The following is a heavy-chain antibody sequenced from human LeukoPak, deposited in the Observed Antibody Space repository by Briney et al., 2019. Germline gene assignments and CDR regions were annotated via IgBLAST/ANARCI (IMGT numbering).Heavy chain of an antibody. CDR2: ISGSDGST. Sequence: GGSLRLSCAASGFTFSSYAMSWVRQAPGKGLEWVSVISGSDGSTYYADSVKGRFTISRDNSKNTRYLQMNSLRAEDTAVFYCAKPRGEEWLVGLYDAFDIWGQGTMVTVSS. CDR3: AKPRGEEWLVGLYDAFDI. J-gene: IGHJ3*02. D-gene: IGHD6-19*01. V-gene: IGHV3-23*01. CDR1: GFTFSSYA.